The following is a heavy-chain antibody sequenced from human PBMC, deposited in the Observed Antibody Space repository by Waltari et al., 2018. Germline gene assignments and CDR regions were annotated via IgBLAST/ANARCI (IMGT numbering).Heavy chain of an antibody. CDR1: GGPISSSSYY. D-gene: IGHD2-15*01. J-gene: IGHJ4*02. V-gene: IGHV4-39*01. CDR3: TRLYPVQYGGNFDY. CDR2: IYYSGST. Sequence: QLQLQESGPGLVKPSETLSLTYTVSGGPISSSSYYWGWIRQPPGKGLEWIGSIYYSGSTYYNPSLKSRVTISVDTSKNQFSLKLSSVTAADTAVYYCTRLYPVQYGGNFDYWGQGTLVTVSS.